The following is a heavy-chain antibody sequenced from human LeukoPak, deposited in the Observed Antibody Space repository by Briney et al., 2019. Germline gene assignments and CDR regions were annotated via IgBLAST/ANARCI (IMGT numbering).Heavy chain of an antibody. Sequence: GGSLRLSCAASGFTFSNYAMHWVRQAPGKGLEWVAVISYDGSDKYYADSVKGRFTISRDNSKNTLYLQMNSLRPEDKAVYYCAKYDYGGNPNEYYFDYWGQGTLVTVSS. V-gene: IGHV3-30-3*01. CDR1: GFTFSNYA. D-gene: IGHD4-23*01. J-gene: IGHJ4*02. CDR3: AKYDYGGNPNEYYFDY. CDR2: ISYDGSDK.